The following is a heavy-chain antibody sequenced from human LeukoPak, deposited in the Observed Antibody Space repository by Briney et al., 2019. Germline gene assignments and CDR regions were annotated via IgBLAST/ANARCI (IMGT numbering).Heavy chain of an antibody. D-gene: IGHD2-15*01. CDR3: AKGTRYCSGGTCYLKSDYFDY. J-gene: IGHJ4*02. Sequence: PGGSLRLSCAASGFTFSSYAMSWVRQAPGKGLEWVSAISGSGGSTYYADSVKGRFTISRDNSKNTLYLQMNSLRAEDTAVYYCAKGTRYCSGGTCYLKSDYFDYWGQGTLVTVSS. V-gene: IGHV3-23*01. CDR1: GFTFSSYA. CDR2: ISGSGGST.